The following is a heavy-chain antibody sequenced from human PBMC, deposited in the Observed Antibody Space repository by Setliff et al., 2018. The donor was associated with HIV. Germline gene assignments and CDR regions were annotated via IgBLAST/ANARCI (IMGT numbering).Heavy chain of an antibody. J-gene: IGHJ4*02. CDR3: AKIQNPQGYYYDSSGYYPHPGSPDY. CDR2: INNDGSYA. V-gene: IGHV3-74*01. Sequence: PSETLRLSCAASGFTFSSYWMHWVRQAPGKGLVWVSRINNDGSYASYADSVKGRFTISRDNAKNTLYLQMSSLRAEDTAVYYCAKIQNPQGYYYDSSGYYPHPGSPDYWGQGTLVTVSS. D-gene: IGHD3-22*01. CDR1: GFTFSSYW.